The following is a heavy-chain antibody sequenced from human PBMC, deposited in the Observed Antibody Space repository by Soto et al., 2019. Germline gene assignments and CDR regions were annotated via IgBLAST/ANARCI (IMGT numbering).Heavy chain of an antibody. CDR3: AGDGSDFVTGPTCFDY. V-gene: IGHV1-18*01. Sequence: QVQLVQSGAEVKKPGASVKVSCKASGYTFTSYGISWVRQAPGQGLEWMGWISAYNGNTDHAQKLQGRVTMTTDTSTSTAYMELRGLRSDDTGVYSFAGDGSDFVTGPTCFDYRGQGTLVAVST. CDR1: GYTFTSYG. D-gene: IGHD1-20*01. CDR2: ISAYNGNT. J-gene: IGHJ4*02.